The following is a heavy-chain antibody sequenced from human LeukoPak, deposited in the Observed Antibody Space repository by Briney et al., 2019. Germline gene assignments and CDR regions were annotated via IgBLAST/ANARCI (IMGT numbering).Heavy chain of an antibody. D-gene: IGHD1-26*01. CDR1: GYFFNTYW. CDR2: VYPGDSGT. Sequence: GESLKISCKGSGYFFNTYWIGWVRQMPGKGLEWMGIVYPGDSGTRYSPSFQGQVTISVDKSITTAYLQWSSLKASDSAMYYCARYPSERYFDNWDQGTLVTVSS. V-gene: IGHV5-51*01. CDR3: ARYPSERYFDN. J-gene: IGHJ4*02.